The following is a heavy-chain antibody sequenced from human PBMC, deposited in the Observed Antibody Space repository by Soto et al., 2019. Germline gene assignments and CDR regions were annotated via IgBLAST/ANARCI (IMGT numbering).Heavy chain of an antibody. J-gene: IGHJ6*04. CDR2: IWYDGSNK. CDR1: GFTFSSYG. CDR3: AREGDVWGSYRPYYGMEV. V-gene: IGHV3-33*01. Sequence: QVQLVESGGGVVQPGRSLRLSCAASGFTFSSYGMHWVRQAPGKGLEWVAVIWYDGSNKYYADSVKGRFTISRDNSKHTLYLQMNSLRAEDTAVYYCAREGDVWGSYRPYYGMEVWGKGTTVTFSS. D-gene: IGHD3-16*02.